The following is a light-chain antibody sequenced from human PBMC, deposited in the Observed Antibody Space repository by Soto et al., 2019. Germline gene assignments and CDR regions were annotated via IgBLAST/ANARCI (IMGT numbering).Light chain of an antibody. CDR3: QQSHGIPYT. V-gene: IGKV1-39*01. J-gene: IGKJ2*01. CDR1: QTISTY. Sequence: DIQMTQSPSSLSASVGDRVTITCRASQTISTYLNWYQQKPGEAPKLLIYAASKLQSGVPSRFSGSGSGTGFTLTISSLQPEDFATYYCQQSHGIPYTFGQGTKLENK. CDR2: AAS.